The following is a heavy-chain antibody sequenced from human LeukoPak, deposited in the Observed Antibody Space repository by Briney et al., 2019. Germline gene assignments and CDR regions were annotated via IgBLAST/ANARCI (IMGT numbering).Heavy chain of an antibody. CDR2: ISGSADST. V-gene: IGHV3-23*01. CDR3: AKDRARGGTTDFDY. CDR1: GFTFSSYA. J-gene: IGHJ4*02. D-gene: IGHD1-7*01. Sequence: GGSLRLSCAASGFTFSSYAMHWVRQAPGKGLEWVSAISGSADSTYYADSVKGQFAISRDNSKNTLYLQMNSLRAEDTAVYFCAKDRARGGTTDFDYWGQGTLVTVSS.